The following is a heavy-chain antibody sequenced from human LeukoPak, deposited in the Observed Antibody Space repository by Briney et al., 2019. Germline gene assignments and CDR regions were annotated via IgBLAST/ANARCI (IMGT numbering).Heavy chain of an antibody. Sequence: SETLSLTCTVSGGSISSHQWSWIRQPPGKGLEWMGHSYNSGTTNYNPSLNSRVTTSVDTSKNQFTLKLTSVTAADTAVYYCARDSGYDFWFDAWGQGTLVIVSS. CDR3: ARDSGYDFWFDA. D-gene: IGHD5-12*01. CDR1: GGSISSHQ. V-gene: IGHV4-59*11. J-gene: IGHJ5*02. CDR2: SYNSGTT.